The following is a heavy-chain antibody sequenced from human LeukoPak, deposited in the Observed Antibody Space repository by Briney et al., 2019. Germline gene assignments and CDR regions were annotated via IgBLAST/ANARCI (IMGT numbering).Heavy chain of an antibody. V-gene: IGHV4-34*01. CDR3: ARGDRYSSWYYYNTDGFDY. Sequence: SETLSLTCAVYGGSFSDYYWSWIRQPPGKGLEWIGEINHSGSTNYNPSLKSRVTISVDTSKNQFSLKLSSVTAADTAVYYCARGDRYSSWYYYNTDGFDYWGQGTLVTVSS. J-gene: IGHJ4*02. CDR2: INHSGST. CDR1: GGSFSDYY. D-gene: IGHD6-13*01.